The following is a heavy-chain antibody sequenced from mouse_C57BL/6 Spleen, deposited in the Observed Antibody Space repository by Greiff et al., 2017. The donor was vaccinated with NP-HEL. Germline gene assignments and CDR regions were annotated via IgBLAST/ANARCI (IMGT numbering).Heavy chain of an antibody. Sequence: QVQLQQPGAELVMPGASVKLSCKASGYTFTSYWMHWVKQRPGQGLEWIGEIDPSDSYTNYNQKFKGKSTLTVDKSSSTAYMQLSSLTSEDSAVYYCARGNWDAAWFAYWGQGTTLTVSS. CDR3: ARGNWDAAWFAY. V-gene: IGHV1-69*01. CDR1: GYTFTSYW. J-gene: IGHJ2*01. D-gene: IGHD4-1*01. CDR2: IDPSDSYT.